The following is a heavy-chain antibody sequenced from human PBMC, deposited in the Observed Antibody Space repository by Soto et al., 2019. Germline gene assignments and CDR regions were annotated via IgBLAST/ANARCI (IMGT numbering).Heavy chain of an antibody. CDR3: VRDTVRNYAFDI. CDR2: IYHSGTT. V-gene: IGHV4-38-2*01. J-gene: IGHJ3*02. D-gene: IGHD2-8*01. Sequence: QVHLQESGPRLVKPSETLSLTCAVSGESISSGYYWAWIRQPPGKWLEWIGSIYHSGTTYYNPSLKSRVTISVDTSKNQFSLKLSSVTAADSAVYYCVRDTVRNYAFDIWGQGTMVSVSS. CDR1: GESISSGYY.